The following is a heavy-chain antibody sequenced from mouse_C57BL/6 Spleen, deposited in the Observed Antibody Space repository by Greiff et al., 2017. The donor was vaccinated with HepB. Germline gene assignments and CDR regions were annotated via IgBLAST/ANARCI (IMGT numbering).Heavy chain of an antibody. CDR1: GYTFTSYW. D-gene: IGHD2-3*01. Sequence: QVHVKQPGAELVKPGASVKLSCKASGYTFTSYWMHWVKQRPGQGLEWIGMIHPNSGSTNYNEKFKSKATLTVDKSSSTAYMQLSSLTSEDSAVYYCATHDGYFAWFAYWGQGTLVTVSA. V-gene: IGHV1-64*01. CDR2: IHPNSGST. J-gene: IGHJ3*01. CDR3: ATHDGYFAWFAY.